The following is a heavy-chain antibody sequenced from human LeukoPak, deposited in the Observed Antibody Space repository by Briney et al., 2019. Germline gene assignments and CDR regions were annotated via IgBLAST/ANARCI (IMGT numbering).Heavy chain of an antibody. J-gene: IGHJ3*02. CDR3: ARETNSGYSYGYDAFDI. V-gene: IGHV4-59*01. D-gene: IGHD5-18*01. CDR2: IYYSGST. Sequence: SETLSLTCAVYGGSFSGYYWSWIRQPPGKGLEWIGYIYYSGSTNYNPSLKSRVTISVDTSKNQFSLKLSFVTAADTAVYYCARETNSGYSYGYDAFDIWGQGTMVTVSS. CDR1: GGSFSGYY.